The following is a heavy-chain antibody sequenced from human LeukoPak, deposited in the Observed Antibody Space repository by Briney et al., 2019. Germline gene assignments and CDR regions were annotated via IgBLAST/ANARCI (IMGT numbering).Heavy chain of an antibody. CDR3: ARGATTMIVVVYYFDY. D-gene: IGHD3-22*01. J-gene: IGHJ4*02. CDR2: IKQDGSEK. Sequence: GGSLRLSCAASGFTFSSYWMSWVRQAPGKGPEWVANIKQDGSEKYYVDSVKGRFTISRDNAKNSLYLQMNSLRAEDTAVYYCARGATTMIVVVYYFDYWGQGTLVTVSS. CDR1: GFTFSSYW. V-gene: IGHV3-7*01.